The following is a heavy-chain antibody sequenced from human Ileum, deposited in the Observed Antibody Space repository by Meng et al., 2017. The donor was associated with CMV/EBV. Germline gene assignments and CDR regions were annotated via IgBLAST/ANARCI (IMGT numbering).Heavy chain of an antibody. CDR2: IKNKRDRYII. CDR1: GFTFSDHY. J-gene: IGHJ4*02. CDR3: ARDSMEGGGFDY. V-gene: IGHV3-72*01. Sequence: GESLKISCAASGFTFSDHYMDWFRQAPGKGLEWVARIKNKRDRYIIQYAASVTGRFIISRDDSKSSLYLQMNGLITEDAAVYYCARDSMEGGGFDYWGQGTLVTVSS. D-gene: IGHD2-8*01.